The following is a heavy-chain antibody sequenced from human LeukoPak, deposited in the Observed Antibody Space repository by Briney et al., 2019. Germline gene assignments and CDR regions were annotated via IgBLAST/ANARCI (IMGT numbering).Heavy chain of an antibody. V-gene: IGHV3-53*01. CDR1: GFTVSGNY. CDR3: ARVAGRYYYDSSGPIDY. Sequence: GGSLRLSCAASGFTVSGNYMSWVRQAPGKGLEWVSVIYSGGSTYYADSVKGRFTISRDNSKNTLYLQMNSLRAEDTAVYYCARVAGRYYYDSSGPIDYWGQGTLVTVSS. CDR2: IYSGGST. D-gene: IGHD3-22*01. J-gene: IGHJ4*02.